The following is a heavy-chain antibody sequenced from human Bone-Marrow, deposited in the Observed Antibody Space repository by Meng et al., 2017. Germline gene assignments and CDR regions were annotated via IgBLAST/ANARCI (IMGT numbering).Heavy chain of an antibody. CDR2: IIPIFGTA. CDR1: GYTFTSYG. D-gene: IGHD6-6*01. V-gene: IGHV1-69*13. J-gene: IGHJ6*02. Sequence: SVKVSCKASGYTFTSYGISWVRQAPGQGLEWMGWIIPIFGTANYAQKFQGRVTITADESTSTAYMELSSLRSEDTAVYYCASKVPDYSSSSYHYYYYGMDVWGQGTTVTVSS. CDR3: ASKVPDYSSSSYHYYYYGMDV.